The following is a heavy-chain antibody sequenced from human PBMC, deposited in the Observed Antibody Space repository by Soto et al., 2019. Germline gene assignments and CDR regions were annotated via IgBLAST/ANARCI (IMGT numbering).Heavy chain of an antibody. V-gene: IGHV4-34*01. CDR2: INHSGST. CDR3: ASGKYRGPKMSYYYGLDV. J-gene: IGHJ6*02. CDR1: DGSFSGHY. D-gene: IGHD2-2*01. Sequence: SETLSLTCAVYDGSFSGHYWSWIRQPPGKGLEWIGEINHSGSTKYNPSLKSRVSISRDTSKNHFSLKLTSVTADDTAVYFCASGKYRGPKMSYYYGLDVWGQETTVTVSS.